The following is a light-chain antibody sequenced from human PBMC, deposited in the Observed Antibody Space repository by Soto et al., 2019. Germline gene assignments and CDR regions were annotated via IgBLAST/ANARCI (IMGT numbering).Light chain of an antibody. J-gene: IGKJ1*01. CDR3: QQHNGYSERM. CDR1: QDIRNY. Sequence: IQLTQSPSSLSASVGDRVTVTCRASQDIRNYLAWYQQKPGKAPKLLICDASTLYSGVPSRFSGSGSGTEFTLTISSLQPDDFATYYCQQHNGYSERMFGQGTKVDIK. CDR2: DAS. V-gene: IGKV1-9*01.